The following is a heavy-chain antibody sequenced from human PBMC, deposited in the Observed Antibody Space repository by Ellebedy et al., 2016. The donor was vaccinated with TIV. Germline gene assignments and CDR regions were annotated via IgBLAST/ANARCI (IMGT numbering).Heavy chain of an antibody. Sequence: ASVKVSXXASGVTLSDYAFTWVRQAPGQGLEWMGWIIPMFGTKTYAQKFQDRVTITADESTTTAYMELSSLSSDDTAVYYCARDNQGEFDDSGYISYNYFMDVWGEGTTVTVSS. J-gene: IGHJ6*03. V-gene: IGHV1-69*13. CDR3: ARDNQGEFDDSGYISYNYFMDV. D-gene: IGHD5-12*01. CDR2: IIPMFGTK. CDR1: GVTLSDYA.